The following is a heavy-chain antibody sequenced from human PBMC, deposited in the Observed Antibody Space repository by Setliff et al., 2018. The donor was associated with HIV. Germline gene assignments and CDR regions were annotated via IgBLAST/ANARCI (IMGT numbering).Heavy chain of an antibody. CDR2: IYTSGTT. CDR1: GVSISSGSYY. D-gene: IGHD3-22*01. J-gene: IGHJ5*02. V-gene: IGHV4-61*09. CDR3: ASRVYYYDSSGYLREEGFDP. Sequence: PSETLSLTCAVSGVSISSGSYYWSWIRQPAGKGLEWIGHIYTSGTTNYNPSLKSRVTISLDTSNYQFSLKLSSVTAADAAVYYCASRVYYYDSSGYLREEGFDPWGQGTLVTVSS.